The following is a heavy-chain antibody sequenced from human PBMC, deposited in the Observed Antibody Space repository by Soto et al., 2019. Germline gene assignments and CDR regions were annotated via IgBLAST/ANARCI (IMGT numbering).Heavy chain of an antibody. D-gene: IGHD3-3*01. Sequence: SETLSLTCTVSGGSISSSSYYWGWIRQPPGKGLEWIGSIYYSGSTYYNPSLKSRVTISVDTSKNQFSLKLSSVTAADTAVYYCARADLRITIFGVVPNWFDPWGQGTLVTVSS. CDR2: IYYSGST. CDR3: ARADLRITIFGVVPNWFDP. J-gene: IGHJ5*02. CDR1: GGSISSSSYY. V-gene: IGHV4-39*01.